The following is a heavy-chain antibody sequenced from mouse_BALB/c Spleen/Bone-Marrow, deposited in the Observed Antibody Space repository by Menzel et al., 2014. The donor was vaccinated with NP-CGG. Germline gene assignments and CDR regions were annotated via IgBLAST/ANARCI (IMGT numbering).Heavy chain of an antibody. V-gene: IGHV4-1*02. Sequence: EVQLQESGGGLVQPGGSLKLSCAASGFDFSRYWMSWVRQAPGKGLEWIGEINPDSSTINYTPSLKDKFIISRDNAKNTLALQTSRVRSEDAGLYYCARCGYYGFLHYWGQGTTLTVSS. CDR2: INPDSSTI. J-gene: IGHJ2*01. CDR3: ARCGYYGFLHY. D-gene: IGHD1-1*01. CDR1: GFDFSRYW.